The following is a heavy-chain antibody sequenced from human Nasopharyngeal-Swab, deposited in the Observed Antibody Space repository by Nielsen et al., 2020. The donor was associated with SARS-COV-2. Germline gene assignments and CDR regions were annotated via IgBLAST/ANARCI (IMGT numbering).Heavy chain of an antibody. V-gene: IGHV6-1*01. CDR2: TYHRSKWYN. Sequence: SVTLSLTCAISGDSVSSSSAAWNWIRQSPSRGLEWLGRTYHRSKWYNDYAVSVKSRITINPGTSKNQFSLHLNSVTPEDTAVYYCARARGAYGDYYYYYYTDVWGKGTTVTVSS. J-gene: IGHJ6*03. D-gene: IGHD4-17*01. CDR3: ARARGAYGDYYYYYYTDV. CDR1: GDSVSSSSAA.